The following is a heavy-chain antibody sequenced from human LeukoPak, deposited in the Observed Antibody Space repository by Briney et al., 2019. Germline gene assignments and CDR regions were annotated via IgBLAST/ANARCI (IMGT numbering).Heavy chain of an antibody. V-gene: IGHV3-11*01. Sequence: PGGSLRLSCAASGFTFSDYYMSWIRQVPGKGPEWVSYIGLTDTTIYYADSLKGRFAISRDNAKNSLYLHMHSLRAEDTAIYYCARLKLGYWYFDLWGRGTLLTVSS. CDR2: IGLTDTTI. CDR3: ARLKLGYWYFDL. CDR1: GFTFSDYY. D-gene: IGHD7-27*01. J-gene: IGHJ2*01.